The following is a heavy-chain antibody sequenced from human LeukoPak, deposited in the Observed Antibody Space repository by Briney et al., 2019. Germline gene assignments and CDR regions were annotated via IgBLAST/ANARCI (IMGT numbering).Heavy chain of an antibody. V-gene: IGHV3-9*03. J-gene: IGHJ3*02. Sequence: GRSLRLSCAASGFTFDDYAMHWVRQAPGKGLEWVSGISWNSDSIGYADSVKGRFTISRDNAKHSLYLQMNSLRAEDMALYYCAKYSVVRGVNYAFDIWGQGTIVTVSS. D-gene: IGHD3-10*01. CDR1: GFTFDDYA. CDR3: AKYSVVRGVNYAFDI. CDR2: ISWNSDSI.